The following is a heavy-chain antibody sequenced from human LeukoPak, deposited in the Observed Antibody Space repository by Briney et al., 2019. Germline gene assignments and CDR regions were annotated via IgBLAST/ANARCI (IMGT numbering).Heavy chain of an antibody. CDR1: GGSISSGGYY. Sequence: SGTLSLTCTVSGGSISSGGYYWSWIRQPPGKGLEWIGYIYHSGSTYYNLSLKSRVTISVDRSKNQFSLKLSSVTAADTAVYYCARGSGFSGYYTFDYWGQGTLVTVSS. CDR3: ARGSGFSGYYTFDY. V-gene: IGHV4-30-2*01. D-gene: IGHD3-22*01. J-gene: IGHJ4*02. CDR2: IYHSGST.